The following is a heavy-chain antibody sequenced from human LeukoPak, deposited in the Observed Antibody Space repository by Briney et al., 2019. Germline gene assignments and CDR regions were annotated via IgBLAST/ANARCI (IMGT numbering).Heavy chain of an antibody. CDR1: GGSINTYY. CDR2: IYASGST. Sequence: PSETLSLTCTVSGGSINTYYWNWIRQPPGKGLEWIGYIYASGSTYSNPSLKSRVTISADTSKNQLSLELSSVTAADTAVYYCARQEVAGSRNGFDIWGQGTMVTVSS. D-gene: IGHD6-19*01. J-gene: IGHJ3*02. CDR3: ARQEVAGSRNGFDI. V-gene: IGHV4-4*09.